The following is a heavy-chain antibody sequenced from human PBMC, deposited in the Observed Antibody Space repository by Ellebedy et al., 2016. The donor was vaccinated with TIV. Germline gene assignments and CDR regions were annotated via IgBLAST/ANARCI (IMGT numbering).Heavy chain of an antibody. Sequence: GESLKISXAASGFTFSSYAMSWVRQPPGKGLEWVGRIKSKTDGGTTDYAAPVKGRFTISRDDSKNTLFLQMNSLKTEDTAVYYCAKDPRVYGSGSYLDYWGQGTLVTVSS. V-gene: IGHV3-15*01. CDR3: AKDPRVYGSGSYLDY. J-gene: IGHJ4*02. CDR1: GFTFSSYA. D-gene: IGHD3-10*01. CDR2: IKSKTDGGTT.